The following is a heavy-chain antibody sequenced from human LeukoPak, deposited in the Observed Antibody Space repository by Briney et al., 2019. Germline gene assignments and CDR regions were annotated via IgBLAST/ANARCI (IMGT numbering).Heavy chain of an antibody. CDR2: IYHSGST. CDR1: GGSISSSNW. D-gene: IGHD4-11*01. J-gene: IGHJ2*01. CDR3: ARSYSNYVHWYFDL. Sequence: SETLSLTCAVSGGSISSSNWWSWVRQPPGKGLEWIGEIYHSGSTNYNPSLKSRVTISVDKSKNQFSLNLSSVTAADTAVYYCARSYSNYVHWYFDLWGRGALVTVSS. V-gene: IGHV4-4*02.